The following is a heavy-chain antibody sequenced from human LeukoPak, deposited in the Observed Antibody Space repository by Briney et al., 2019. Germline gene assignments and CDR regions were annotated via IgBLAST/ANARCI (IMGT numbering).Heavy chain of an antibody. Sequence: SEALSLTCTVSGGSISSYYWSWIRQPAGKGLEWIGRIYTSGSINYNPSLKSRVTMSVDTSKNQFSLKLSSVTAADTAVYYCARLGSSSWYGYFDYWGQGTLVTVSS. CDR1: GGSISSYY. CDR3: ARLGSSSWYGYFDY. D-gene: IGHD6-13*01. CDR2: IYTSGSI. V-gene: IGHV4-4*07. J-gene: IGHJ4*02.